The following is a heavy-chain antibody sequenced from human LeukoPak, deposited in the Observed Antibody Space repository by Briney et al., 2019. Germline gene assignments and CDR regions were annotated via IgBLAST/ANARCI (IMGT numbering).Heavy chain of an antibody. V-gene: IGHV3-33*01. D-gene: IGHD5-24*01. CDR1: GFTFSSYG. CDR2: IWYDGSNK. J-gene: IGHJ4*02. CDR3: ARDTLPGEMATTLDY. Sequence: GRSLRLSCAASGFTFSSYGLHWVRQAPGKGLEWVAVIWYDGSNKYYADSVKGRFTISRDNSKNTLYLQMNSLRAEDTAVYYCARDTLPGEMATTLDYWGQGTLSPSPQ.